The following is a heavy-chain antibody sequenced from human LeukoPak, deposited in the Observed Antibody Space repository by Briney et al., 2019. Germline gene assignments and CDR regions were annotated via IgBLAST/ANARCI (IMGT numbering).Heavy chain of an antibody. CDR2: MNPNSGNT. J-gene: IGHJ4*02. V-gene: IGHV1-8*01. Sequence: ASVKVSCKASGYTFTSYDINWVRQATGQGLEWMGWMNPNSGNTGYAQKFQGRVTMTRNTSISTAYMELSSLRSEDTAVYYCARDPVGYYYDSSGYYYVDWGQGTLVTVSS. CDR1: GYTFTSYD. D-gene: IGHD3-22*01. CDR3: ARDPVGYYYDSSGYYYVD.